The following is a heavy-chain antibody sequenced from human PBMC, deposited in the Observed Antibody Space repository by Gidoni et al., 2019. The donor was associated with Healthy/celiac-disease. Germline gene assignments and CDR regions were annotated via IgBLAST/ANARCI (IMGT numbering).Heavy chain of an antibody. CDR3: ARHHGYAPLRQYQLRWGGMDV. J-gene: IGHJ6*02. CDR2: IDPSDSYT. Sequence: EVQLVQSGAEVKKPGESLRIACKGSGYSFTSYWISWVRQMPGKGLEWMGRIDPSDSYTNYSPSFQGHVTISADKSISTAYLQWSSLKASDTAMYYCARHHGYAPLRQYQLRWGGMDVWGQGTTVTVSS. V-gene: IGHV5-10-1*03. CDR1: GYSFTSYW. D-gene: IGHD2-2*01.